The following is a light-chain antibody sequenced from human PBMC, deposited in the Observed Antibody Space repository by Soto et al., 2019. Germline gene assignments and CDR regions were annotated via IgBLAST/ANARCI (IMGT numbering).Light chain of an antibody. J-gene: IGKJ4*01. CDR2: DAS. Sequence: EIVLTQSPATLSLSPGERATLSCRASQSMTTYLAWYQQKPGQAPRLLIYDASNRDPGIPARFSGSGSGTDLTLTVSSLEPEDSALYYCQQRSNWPPIITFGGGTKVDIK. V-gene: IGKV3-11*01. CDR1: QSMTTY. CDR3: QQRSNWPPIIT.